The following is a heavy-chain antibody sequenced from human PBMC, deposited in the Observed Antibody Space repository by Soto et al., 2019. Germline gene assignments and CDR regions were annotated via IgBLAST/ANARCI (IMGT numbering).Heavy chain of an antibody. D-gene: IGHD6-19*01. V-gene: IGHV4-61*01. CDR3: ARLSAAWFDH. J-gene: IGHJ5*02. CDR1: GGSVSSGSYY. Sequence: QVQLQESGPGLVKPSETLYLTFTVSGGSVSSGSYYWGWIRQPPGKGLEWIGYIYHSGSTNYNPSLKSRVTISVDTSKNQFSLSLTSVTAADTSVYFCARLSAAWFDHWGQGTPVTVAS. CDR2: IYHSGST.